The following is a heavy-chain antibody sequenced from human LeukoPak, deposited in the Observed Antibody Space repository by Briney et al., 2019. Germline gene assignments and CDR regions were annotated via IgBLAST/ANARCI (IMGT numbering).Heavy chain of an antibody. Sequence: GGSLRLSCAASGFTFSSYGMHWVRQAPGKGLEWVAVISYDGSNKYYADSVKGRFTISRDNSKNTLYLQMNSLRAEDTAVYYCAKAQSVRFYYHGMDAWGQGTTVTVSS. J-gene: IGHJ6*02. CDR1: GFTFSSYG. CDR2: ISYDGSNK. D-gene: IGHD3-3*01. CDR3: AKAQSVRFYYHGMDA. V-gene: IGHV3-30*18.